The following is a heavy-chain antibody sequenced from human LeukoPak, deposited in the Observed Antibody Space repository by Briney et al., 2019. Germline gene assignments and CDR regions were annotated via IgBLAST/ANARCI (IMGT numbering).Heavy chain of an antibody. CDR2: ISSSSSYI. J-gene: IGHJ4*02. Sequence: GGFLRLSCAASGFTFSSYSMNWVRQAPGKGLEWVSSISSSSSYIYYADSVKGRFTISRDNAKNSLYLQMNSLRAEDTAVYYCARVWDYGDYAFDYWGQGTLVTVSS. CDR1: GFTFSSYS. V-gene: IGHV3-21*01. D-gene: IGHD4-17*01. CDR3: ARVWDYGDYAFDY.